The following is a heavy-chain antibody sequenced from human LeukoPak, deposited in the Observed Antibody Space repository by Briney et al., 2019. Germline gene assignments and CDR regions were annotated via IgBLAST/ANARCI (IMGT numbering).Heavy chain of an antibody. V-gene: IGHV3-66*01. CDR3: ARGGSYYFPYFDS. CDR2: IYSGGST. CDR1: GFTVSSNY. D-gene: IGHD1-26*01. J-gene: IGHJ4*02. Sequence: GGSLRLSCAASGFTVSSNYMSWVRQAPGKGLEWVSVIYSGGSTNYADSVKGRFTMSRDNSKNTLYLQMNSLRAGDTAVYYCARGGSYYFPYFDSWGRGTLVTVSS.